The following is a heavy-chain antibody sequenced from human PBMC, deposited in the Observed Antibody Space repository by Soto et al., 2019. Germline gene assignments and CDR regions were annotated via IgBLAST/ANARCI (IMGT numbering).Heavy chain of an antibody. J-gene: IGHJ4*02. Sequence: GGSLRLSCAASGFTFGSYAMSWVRQAPGKGLEWVSAISGSGGSTYYADSVKGRFTISRDNSKNTLYLQMNSLRAEDTAVYYCAKIPLADWLLRGPYDYWGQGTLVTVSS. D-gene: IGHD3-9*01. CDR2: ISGSGGST. V-gene: IGHV3-23*01. CDR3: AKIPLADWLLRGPYDY. CDR1: GFTFGSYA.